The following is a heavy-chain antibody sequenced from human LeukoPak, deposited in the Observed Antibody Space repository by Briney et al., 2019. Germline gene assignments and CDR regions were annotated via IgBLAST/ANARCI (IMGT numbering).Heavy chain of an antibody. J-gene: IGHJ4*02. CDR3: AGTELGYCTVTGCPLES. V-gene: IGHV4-59*01. CDR1: GASLSSYF. D-gene: IGHD2-8*02. CDR2: IYYDGYP. Sequence: LETLSLTCNVSGASLSSYFWSWIRQPPGKGLEWIGYIYYDGYPNYSPSLRSRITISVEKSKSQFSLNLRSVTAADTALYFCAGTELGYCTVTGCPLESWGQGTLVTVSS.